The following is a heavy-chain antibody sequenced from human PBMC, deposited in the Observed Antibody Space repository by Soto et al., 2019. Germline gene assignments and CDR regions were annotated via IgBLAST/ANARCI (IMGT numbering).Heavy chain of an antibody. Sequence: QVQLKESGPGLVKPSETLSLTCSVSGDSLDTYYWTWIRQSPVKGLEWIGHIFYSTTNYESGKTDYNPSLRSRVTISVDTSKNQFSLRVSSVTAADTAVYYCARDASPSYWGQGTLVTVSS. CDR3: ARDASPSY. CDR1: GDSLDTYY. J-gene: IGHJ4*02. V-gene: IGHV4-59*01. CDR2: IFYSTTNYESGKT.